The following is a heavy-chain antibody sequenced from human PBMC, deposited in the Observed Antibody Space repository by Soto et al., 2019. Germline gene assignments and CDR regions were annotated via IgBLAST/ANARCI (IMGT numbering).Heavy chain of an antibody. V-gene: IGHV3-13*01. CDR2: IGTAGDT. D-gene: IGHD6-6*01. CDR1: GFTFSSYD. J-gene: IGHJ6*02. CDR3: ARDRSIAARPGNYYYGMDV. Sequence: GGSLRLSCAASGFTFSSYDMHWVRQATGKGLEWVSAIGTAGDTYYPGSAKGRFTISRENAKNSSYLQMNSLRAGDTAVYYCARDRSIAARPGNYYYGMDVWGQGTTVTVSS.